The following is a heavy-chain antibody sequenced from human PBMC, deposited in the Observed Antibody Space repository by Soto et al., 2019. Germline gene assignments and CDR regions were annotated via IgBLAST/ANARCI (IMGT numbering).Heavy chain of an antibody. Sequence: ASVKVSCKASGYTFSTYYMHWVRQAPGQGYEWMGIINPSGGSTTYAQKFQGRVTMTRDTSTTTVYMELSSLKSEDTAVYYCARYDYKGYYFDYWGQGTLVT. CDR2: INPSGGST. CDR1: GYTFSTYY. V-gene: IGHV1-46*01. D-gene: IGHD4-4*01. CDR3: ARYDYKGYYFDY. J-gene: IGHJ4*02.